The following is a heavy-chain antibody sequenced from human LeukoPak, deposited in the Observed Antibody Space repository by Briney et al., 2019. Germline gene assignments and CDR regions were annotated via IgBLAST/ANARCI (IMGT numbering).Heavy chain of an antibody. CDR3: ARDLDGYNPN. J-gene: IGHJ4*02. Sequence: SETLSLTCTVSGGSISGYYWSWIRQSPGKGLEWIGNIYYSGSTNYNPSLKSRVTISLDTSKNQFSLKLSSVTAADTAVYYCARDLDGYNPNWGQGTLVTVSS. D-gene: IGHD5-24*01. V-gene: IGHV4-59*01. CDR1: GGSISGYY. CDR2: IYYSGST.